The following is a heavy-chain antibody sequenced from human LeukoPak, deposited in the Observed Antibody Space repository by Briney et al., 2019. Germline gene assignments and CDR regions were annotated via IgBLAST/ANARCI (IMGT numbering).Heavy chain of an antibody. CDR2: ISAYNGNT. Sequence: GASVKVSCKASGYTFISYAIRWVRQAPGQGLEWMGWISAYNGNTNYAQKVQGRVTMTTDTSTSTAYMELRSLRYDDTAVYYCARGAPSGSYDFDYWLRGTMVTVSS. CDR3: ARGAPSGSYDFDY. D-gene: IGHD1-26*01. J-gene: IGHJ4*02. V-gene: IGHV1-18*01. CDR1: GYTFISYA.